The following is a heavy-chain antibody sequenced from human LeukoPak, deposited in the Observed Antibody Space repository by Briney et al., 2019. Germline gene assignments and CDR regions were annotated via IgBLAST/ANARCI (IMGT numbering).Heavy chain of an antibody. CDR1: GYTFTGYY. V-gene: IGHV1-2*04. CDR2: INPNSGGT. Sequence: ASVKVSCKASGYTFTGYYMHWVRQAPGQGLEWMGWINPNSGGTNYAQKFQGWVTMTRDTSISTAYMELSRLRSDDTAVYYCARARRELLKGPNDAFDIWGQGTMVTVSS. D-gene: IGHD1-26*01. J-gene: IGHJ3*02. CDR3: ARARRELLKGPNDAFDI.